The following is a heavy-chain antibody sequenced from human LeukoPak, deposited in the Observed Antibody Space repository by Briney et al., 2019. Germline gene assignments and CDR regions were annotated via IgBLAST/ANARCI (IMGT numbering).Heavy chain of an antibody. CDR2: ISGGAGGA. D-gene: IGHD5-18*01. Sequence: GGSLRLSCAASGFTFSSYAMNWVRQAPGKGLEWVSSISGGAGGAAYADSVKGRFTISRDNSKNTLYLQMNSLRAEDTAVYYCANRNGYRYDYWGQGTLATVSS. V-gene: IGHV3-23*01. CDR1: GFTFSSYA. J-gene: IGHJ4*02. CDR3: ANRNGYRYDY.